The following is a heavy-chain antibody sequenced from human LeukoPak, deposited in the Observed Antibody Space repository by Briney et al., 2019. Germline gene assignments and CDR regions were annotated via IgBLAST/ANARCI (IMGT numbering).Heavy chain of an antibody. CDR1: GLTFSSYA. Sequence: GGSLRLSCAASGLTFSSYAMSWVRQAPGKGLEWVSAISGSGGSTYYADSVKGRFTISRDNSKNTLYLQMNSLRAEDTAVYYCAKDAHGSSWSYDAFDIWGQGTMVTVSP. D-gene: IGHD6-13*01. J-gene: IGHJ3*02. V-gene: IGHV3-23*01. CDR2: ISGSGGST. CDR3: AKDAHGSSWSYDAFDI.